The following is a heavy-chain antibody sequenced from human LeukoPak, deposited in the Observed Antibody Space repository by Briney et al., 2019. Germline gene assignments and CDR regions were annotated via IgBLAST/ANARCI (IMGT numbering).Heavy chain of an antibody. D-gene: IGHD6-6*01. V-gene: IGHV3-23*01. J-gene: IGHJ5*02. CDR2: LGGSGDMT. Sequence: GASLRLSCAASGCPVSNSAIGSVRRAARNGLECLTRLGGSGDMTSYADSVEGLLTISRHKTKDTLSLQMNSLRDDDTSVYFCAKSYSSSSSVPWGQGTLVTVS. CDR3: AKSYSSSSSVP. CDR1: GCPVSNSA.